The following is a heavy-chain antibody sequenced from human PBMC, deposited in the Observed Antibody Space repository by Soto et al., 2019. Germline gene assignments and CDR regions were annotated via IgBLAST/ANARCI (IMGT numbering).Heavy chain of an antibody. Sequence: ASVKVSGKASRYIFTSYAMHWVRQAPVQRLEWMGWINAGSGNTKYSHRFQGRVTITRDTSSSTAYMWLSSLSSDDTAVYFCAISGGSVAYYYYYNGMDVSGQGTTVTVSS. CDR2: INAGSGNT. V-gene: IGHV1-3*01. D-gene: IGHD3-16*01. J-gene: IGHJ6*02. CDR3: AISGGSVAYYYYYNGMDV. CDR1: RYIFTSYA.